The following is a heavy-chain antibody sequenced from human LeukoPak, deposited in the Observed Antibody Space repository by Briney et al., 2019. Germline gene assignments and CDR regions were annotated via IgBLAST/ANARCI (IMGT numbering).Heavy chain of an antibody. CDR3: ARHRGYSYGSIDY. J-gene: IGHJ4*02. Sequence: SETLSLTCTVSGGSISSYYWGWIRQPPGKGLEWIGGIYYSGSTYYNPSLKSRVTISVDTSKNQFSLKLSSVTAAGTAVYYCARHRGYSYGSIDYWGQGTLVTVSS. CDR2: IYYSGST. V-gene: IGHV4-39*01. D-gene: IGHD5-18*01. CDR1: GGSISSYY.